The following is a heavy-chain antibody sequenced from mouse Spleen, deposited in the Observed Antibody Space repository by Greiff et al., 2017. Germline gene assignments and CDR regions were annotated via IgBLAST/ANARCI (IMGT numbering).Heavy chain of an antibody. J-gene: IGHJ2*01. CDR2: IDPETGGT. CDR3: TRGDQRFDY. V-gene: IGHV1-15*01. Sequence: QVQLQQSGAELVRPGASVTLSCKASGYTFTDYEMHWVKQTPVHGLEWIGAIDPETGGTAYNQKFKGKAILTADKSSSTAYMELRSLTSEDSAVYYCTRGDQRFDYWGQGTTLTVSS. CDR1: GYTFTDYE.